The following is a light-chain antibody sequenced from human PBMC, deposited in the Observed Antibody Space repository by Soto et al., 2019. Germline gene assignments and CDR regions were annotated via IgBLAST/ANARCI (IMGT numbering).Light chain of an antibody. CDR1: QSVSSSY. Sequence: EIVLTQSPGTLSLSPGERATLSCRASQSVSSSYLAWYQQKPGQAPRLLIDGASSRATGIPDRFSGSGSGTDFTLTISRLEPEDFAVYYCQQYGSSPLTFGQGTKVDIK. CDR2: GAS. J-gene: IGKJ1*01. CDR3: QQYGSSPLT. V-gene: IGKV3-20*01.